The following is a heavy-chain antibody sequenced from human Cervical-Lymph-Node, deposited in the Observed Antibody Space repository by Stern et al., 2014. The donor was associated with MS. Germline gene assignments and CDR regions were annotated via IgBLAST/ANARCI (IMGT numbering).Heavy chain of an antibody. Sequence: QVQLQESGLGLVKPSQTLSLTCTVSGGSISSEDNYWTWIRQHPGKGLECIGYIHYAGTTYYAPSLKSRVTISLDRSKNQFSLKMKSVTAADTAVYFCAVTPGTNWFDPWGQGTLVTVSS. CDR1: GGSISSEDNY. D-gene: IGHD2-21*02. CDR3: AVTPGTNWFDP. V-gene: IGHV4-30-4*01. J-gene: IGHJ5*02. CDR2: IHYAGTT.